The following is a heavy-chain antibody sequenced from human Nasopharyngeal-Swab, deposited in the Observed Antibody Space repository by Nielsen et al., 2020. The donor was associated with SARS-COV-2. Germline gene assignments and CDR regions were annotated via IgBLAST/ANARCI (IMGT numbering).Heavy chain of an antibody. J-gene: IGHJ4*02. Sequence: GGSLRLSCAASGFTFSSYAMHWVRQAPGKGLEWVAVISYDGSNKYYADSVKGRFTISRDNSKNTLYLQMNSPRAEDTAVYYCARDRGGGWYYFDYWGQGTLVTVSS. CDR3: ARDRGGGWYYFDY. CDR1: GFTFSSYA. CDR2: ISYDGSNK. D-gene: IGHD6-19*01. V-gene: IGHV3-30-3*01.